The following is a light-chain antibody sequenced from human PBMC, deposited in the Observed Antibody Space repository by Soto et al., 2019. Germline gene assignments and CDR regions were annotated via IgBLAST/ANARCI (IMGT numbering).Light chain of an antibody. J-gene: IGKJ1*01. CDR2: GAS. V-gene: IGKV3-20*01. CDR1: QNVRTNY. CDR3: QDYGSSPWT. Sequence: EIELTLSPTTLAVSPGERVTLSCRGSQNVRTNYLAWYQQKPGQAPRLLIYGASTRASGIPERFSGSGSGTDLTLTISRLEPQDFAVYYCQDYGSSPWTLGPGTKVDI.